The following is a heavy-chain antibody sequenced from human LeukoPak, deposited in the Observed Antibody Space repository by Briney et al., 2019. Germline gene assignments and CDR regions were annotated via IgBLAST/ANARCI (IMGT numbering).Heavy chain of an antibody. V-gene: IGHV4-34*01. D-gene: IGHD3-3*01. CDR2: INHSGST. CDR1: GGSFSGYY. Sequence: SETLSLTCAVYGGSFSGYYWSWIRQPPGKGLEWIGEINHSGSTNYNPSLKSRVTISVDTSKNQFSLKLSSVTAADTAVYYCARDVGTYYDFWSGYPRWSDPWGQGTLVTVSS. CDR3: ARDVGTYYDFWSGYPRWSDP. J-gene: IGHJ5*02.